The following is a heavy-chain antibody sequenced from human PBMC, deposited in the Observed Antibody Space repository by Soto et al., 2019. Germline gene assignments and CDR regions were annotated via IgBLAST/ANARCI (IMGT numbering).Heavy chain of an antibody. CDR2: IIPIFGTA. J-gene: IGHJ6*02. CDR1: GGTFSSYA. D-gene: IGHD4-4*01. CDR3: ASPPLTVTSGGYYYGMDV. V-gene: IGHV1-69*13. Sequence: SVKVSCKASGGTFSSYAISWVRQAPGQGLEWMGGIIPIFGTANYAQKFQGRVTITADESTSTAYMELSSLRSEDTAVYYCASPPLTVTSGGYYYGMDVWGQGTTVTVSS.